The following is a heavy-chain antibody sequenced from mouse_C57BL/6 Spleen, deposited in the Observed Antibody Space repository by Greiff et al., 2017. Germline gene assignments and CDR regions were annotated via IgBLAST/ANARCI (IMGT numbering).Heavy chain of an antibody. D-gene: IGHD4-1*01. CDR1: GYTFTDYN. J-gene: IGHJ3*01. V-gene: IGHV1-18*01. CDR2: INPNNGGT. CDR3: ERRKTNWDPWFAD. Sequence: EVKLVESGPELVKPGASVKIPCKASGYTFTDYNMDWVKQSHGKSLEWIGDINPNNGGTIYNQKFKGKATLTVDKSSSTAYMELRSLTSEDTAVYYCERRKTNWDPWFADWGKGTLVTVSA.